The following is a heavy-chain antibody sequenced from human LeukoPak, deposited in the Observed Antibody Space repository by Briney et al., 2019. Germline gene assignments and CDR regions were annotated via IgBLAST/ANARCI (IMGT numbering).Heavy chain of an antibody. CDR3: ARDTGNYPHVAFDI. CDR1: GGSIGSSRYY. Sequence: PSETLSLTCTVSGGSIGSSRYYWGWIRQPPGKGLEWIGNIYYSGSTYYNPSLKSRVTISVDTSKNQFSLKLSSVTAADTAVFYCARDTGNYPHVAFDIWGQGTMVTVSS. D-gene: IGHD1-7*01. CDR2: IYYSGST. J-gene: IGHJ3*02. V-gene: IGHV4-39*07.